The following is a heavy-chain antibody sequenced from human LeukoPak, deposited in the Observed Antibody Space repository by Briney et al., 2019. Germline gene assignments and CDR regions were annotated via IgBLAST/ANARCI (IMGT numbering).Heavy chain of an antibody. D-gene: IGHD3-22*01. J-gene: IGHJ4*02. Sequence: PGGSLRLSCAASGFTFSSYAMHWVRQAPGKGLEWVAVISYDGSNKYYADSVKGRFTISRDNSKNTLYLQMNSLRAEDTAVYYCARGPYDSSGYYYNWGQGTLVTVSS. CDR2: ISYDGSNK. CDR1: GFTFSSYA. V-gene: IGHV3-30*04. CDR3: ARGPYDSSGYYYN.